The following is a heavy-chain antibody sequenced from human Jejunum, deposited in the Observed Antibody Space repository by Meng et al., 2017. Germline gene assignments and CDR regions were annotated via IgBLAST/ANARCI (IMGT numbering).Heavy chain of an antibody. CDR3: ARHTGNLGLDY. CDR1: GYTFSSQP. Sequence: QVQVVQSGSELKKPGASVKVSCKASGYTFSSQPLNWVRQAPGQGLEWIGWINTNTGNANYGPDFTGRFVFSLDTSVSTAYLQISSLSAEDTAVYYCARHTGNLGLDYWGQGTLVTVSS. D-gene: IGHD4-23*01. V-gene: IGHV7-4-1*02. J-gene: IGHJ4*02. CDR2: INTNTGNA.